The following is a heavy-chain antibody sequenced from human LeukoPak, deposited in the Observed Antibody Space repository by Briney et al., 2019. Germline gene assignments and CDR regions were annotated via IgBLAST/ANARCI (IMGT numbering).Heavy chain of an antibody. J-gene: IGHJ4*02. CDR2: INPNSGGT. CDR3: ARTRAHYDYVWGSYRYDY. CDR1: GYTLTGYY. V-gene: IGHV1-2*02. Sequence: ASVKVSCKASGYTLTGYYMHWVRQAPGQGLEWMGWINPNSGGTNYAQKFQGRVTMTRDTSISTAYMELSRLRSDDTAVYYCARTRAHYDYVWGSYRYDYWGQGTLVTVSS. D-gene: IGHD3-16*02.